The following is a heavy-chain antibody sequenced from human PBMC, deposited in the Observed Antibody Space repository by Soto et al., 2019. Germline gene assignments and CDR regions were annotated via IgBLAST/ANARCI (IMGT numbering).Heavy chain of an antibody. CDR2: ISRSSTYF. CDR3: VRDISGPAERNWFDP. D-gene: IGHD6-19*01. CDR1: GMTFADYN. Sequence: LRLTCVTSGMTFADYNMNWVRQAPGKGLEWVSTISRSSTYFYYADSVKGRFTVSRDDAKNSLFLHMGGLTTDDTGVYFCVRDISGPAERNWFDPWGQGTLVTVSS. J-gene: IGHJ5*02. V-gene: IGHV3-21*01.